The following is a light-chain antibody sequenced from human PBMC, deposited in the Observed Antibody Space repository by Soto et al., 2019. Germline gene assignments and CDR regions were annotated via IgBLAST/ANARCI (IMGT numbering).Light chain of an antibody. Sequence: EIVMTQSPATLSVSPGERATLSCWASQSDSSNLAWYQQKSGQAPRLLMYGASTRATGIPARFSGSGSGTEFTLTISSLPSEDFAVYYCQQYDNWPRTFGQGTKVEIK. V-gene: IGKV3-15*01. J-gene: IGKJ1*01. CDR3: QQYDNWPRT. CDR1: QSDSSN. CDR2: GAS.